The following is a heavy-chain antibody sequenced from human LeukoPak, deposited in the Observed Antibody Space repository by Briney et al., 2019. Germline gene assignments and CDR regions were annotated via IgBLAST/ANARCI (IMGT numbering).Heavy chain of an antibody. CDR1: GGSSSNYY. V-gene: IGHV4-34*01. Sequence: SETLSLTCVLYGGSSSNYYWSWIRQPPGKGLEWIGEINHSGSTNYNPSLKSRVTISVGTSKNQFSLKLTSVTAADTAVYFCARRGPPRTLLRGVKSGWFDPWGQGTLVTVSS. J-gene: IGHJ5*02. D-gene: IGHD3-10*01. CDR2: INHSGST. CDR3: ARRGPPRTLLRGVKSGWFDP.